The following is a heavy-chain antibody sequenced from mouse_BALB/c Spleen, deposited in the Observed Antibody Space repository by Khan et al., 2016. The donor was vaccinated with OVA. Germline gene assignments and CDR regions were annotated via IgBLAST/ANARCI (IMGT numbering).Heavy chain of an antibody. Sequence: QVQLQQSGPELVKPGASVRISCKASGSTFTSYYIHWVKQRPGQGLEWIGCIYPGNVNTNYNENFKGKATLTADKSSSTAYMLLTSLTSEASAVSFYTRGDYCGTYAMDYWGQGTSVIVSS. CDR1: GSTFTSYY. V-gene: IGHV1S56*01. CDR2: IYPGNVNT. J-gene: IGHJ4*01. CDR3: TRGDYCGTYAMDY. D-gene: IGHD1-1*01.